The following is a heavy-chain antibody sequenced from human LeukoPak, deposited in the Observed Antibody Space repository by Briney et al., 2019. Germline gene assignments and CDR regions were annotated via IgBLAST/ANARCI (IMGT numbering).Heavy chain of an antibody. CDR2: ISSSGSTI. CDR1: GFTFSSYE. Sequence: GGSLRLSCAASGFTFSSYEMNWVRQAPGKGLEWVSYISSSGSTIYYADSVKGRFTISRDNAKNPLYLQMNSLRAEDTAVYYCARDSREWIQLWLPGRFYYGMDVWGQGTTVTVSS. J-gene: IGHJ6*02. D-gene: IGHD5-18*01. V-gene: IGHV3-48*03. CDR3: ARDSREWIQLWLPGRFYYGMDV.